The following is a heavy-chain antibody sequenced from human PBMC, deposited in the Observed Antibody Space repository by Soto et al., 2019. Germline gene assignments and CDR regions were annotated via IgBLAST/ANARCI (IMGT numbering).Heavy chain of an antibody. CDR1: GCTFSSYA. J-gene: IGHJ3*02. Sequence: GASVKVSCKASGCTFSSYAISWVRQAPGQGLEWMGGIIPIFGTANYAQKFQGRVTITADESTSTAYMELSSLRSEDTAVYYCARGGEQQNDAFDIWGQGTMVTVSS. CDR3: ARGGEQQNDAFDI. V-gene: IGHV1-69*13. CDR2: IIPIFGTA. D-gene: IGHD6-13*01.